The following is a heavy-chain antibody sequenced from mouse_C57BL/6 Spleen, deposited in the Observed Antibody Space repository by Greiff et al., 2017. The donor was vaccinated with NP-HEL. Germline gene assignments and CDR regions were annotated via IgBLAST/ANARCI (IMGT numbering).Heavy chain of an antibody. CDR1: GYAFSSSW. J-gene: IGHJ4*01. D-gene: IGHD2-5*01. V-gene: IGHV1-82*01. Sequence: QVHVQQSGPELVKPGASVKISCKASGYAFSSSWMNWVKQRPGKGLEWIGRIYPGDGDTNYNGKFKGKATLTADKSSSTAYMQLSSLTSEDSAVYFCARWYSNYVSYAMDYWGQGTSVTVSS. CDR3: ARWYSNYVSYAMDY. CDR2: IYPGDGDT.